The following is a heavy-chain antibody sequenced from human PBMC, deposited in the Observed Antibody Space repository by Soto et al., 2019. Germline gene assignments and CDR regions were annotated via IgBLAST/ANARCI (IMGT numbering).Heavy chain of an antibody. CDR2: IYYSGST. J-gene: IGHJ4*02. CDR3: ARDGGYYYDSSGYLDY. D-gene: IGHD3-22*01. CDR1: GGSISSGGYS. Sequence: SETLSLTCAVSGGSISSGGYSWSWIRQPPGKGLEWIGYIYYSGSTNYNPSLKSRVTISVDTSKSQFSLKLSSVTAADTAVYYCARDGGYYYDSSGYLDYWGQGTLVTVSS. V-gene: IGHV4-61*08.